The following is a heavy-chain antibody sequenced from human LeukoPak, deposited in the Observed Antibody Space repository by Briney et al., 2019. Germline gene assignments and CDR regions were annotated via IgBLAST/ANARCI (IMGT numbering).Heavy chain of an antibody. J-gene: IGHJ4*02. D-gene: IGHD2-21*02. CDR1: GFTFDDYG. CDR3: ARGSYCGGDCSNIYYFDY. Sequence: PGGSLRLSCAASGFTFDDYGMSWVRQAPGKGLEWISYISSSSSYIYYADSVKGRFTISRDNAKNSLYLQMNSLRAEDTAVYYCARGSYCGGDCSNIYYFDYWGQGTLVTVSS. CDR2: ISSSSSYI. V-gene: IGHV3-21*05.